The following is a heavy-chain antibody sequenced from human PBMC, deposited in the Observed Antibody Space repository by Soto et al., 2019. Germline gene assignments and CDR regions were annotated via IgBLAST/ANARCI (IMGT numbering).Heavy chain of an antibody. V-gene: IGHV4-30-2*01. Sequence: SETLSLTCAVSGGSISSGGYSWSWIRQPPGKGLEWIGYIYHSGSIYYNPSLKSRVTISVDRSKNQFSLKLSSVTAADTAVYYCARYPGVWGQGTLVTVSS. CDR2: IYHSGSI. CDR3: ARYPGV. CDR1: GGSISSGGYS. J-gene: IGHJ4*02. D-gene: IGHD3-10*01.